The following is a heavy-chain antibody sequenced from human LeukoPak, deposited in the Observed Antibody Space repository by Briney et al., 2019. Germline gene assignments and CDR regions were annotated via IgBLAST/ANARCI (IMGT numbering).Heavy chain of an antibody. CDR1: GGSISSSSYY. J-gene: IGHJ3*02. Sequence: SETLSLTCTVSGGSISSSSYYWGWIRQPPGKGLEWIGSIYYSGSTYYNPSLKSRVTTSVDTSKNQFSLKLSSVTAADTAVYYCARHGVGATKGSDAFDIWGQGTMVTVSS. V-gene: IGHV4-39*01. D-gene: IGHD1-26*01. CDR3: ARHGVGATKGSDAFDI. CDR2: IYYSGST.